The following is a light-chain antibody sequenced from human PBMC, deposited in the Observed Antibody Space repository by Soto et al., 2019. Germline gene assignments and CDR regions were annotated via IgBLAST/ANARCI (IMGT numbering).Light chain of an antibody. CDR2: WAS. CDR3: QQYYSTPRT. J-gene: IGKJ1*01. Sequence: DIVMTQSPDSLAVSLGERATINCKSSQSVLSSSNNKNYLAWYQQKPGQPPKLLIYWASTRESGVPERFSGSGSGTDFPLTISSLQAEDVAVYYCQQYYSTPRTFGQGTKVEIK. V-gene: IGKV4-1*01. CDR1: QSVLSSSNNKNY.